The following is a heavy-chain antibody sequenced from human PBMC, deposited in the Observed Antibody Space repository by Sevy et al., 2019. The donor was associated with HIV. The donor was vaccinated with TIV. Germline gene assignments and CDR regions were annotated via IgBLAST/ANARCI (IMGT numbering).Heavy chain of an antibody. CDR1: GFAFSSHA. D-gene: IGHD6-13*01. J-gene: IGHJ4*02. CDR2: ITYEGTET. CDR3: ARDRGYSIKWYTVY. V-gene: IGHV3-30*04. Sequence: GGSLRLSCAASGFAFSSHAMHWVRQAPGKGLEWVPVITYEGTETFYAASVEGRFTISRDNSKSMLSLQINSLRPEDNAVYYCARDRGYSIKWYTVYWGQGTLVTVSS.